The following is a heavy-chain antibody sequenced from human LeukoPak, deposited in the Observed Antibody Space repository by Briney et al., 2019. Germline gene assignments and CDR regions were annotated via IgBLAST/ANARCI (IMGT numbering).Heavy chain of an antibody. J-gene: IGHJ1*01. D-gene: IGHD3-22*01. CDR3: ARQFYESRSPHAKYFQH. Sequence: PSETLSLTCSVSGGSISSSSYYWGWIRQAPGRGLEWIGRIYYSGSTYCTPSLKSRVTISVDTSKNQFSLKLNSVTAADTAVYYCARQFYESRSPHAKYFQHWGQGTLVTVSS. CDR2: IYYSGST. CDR1: GGSISSSSYY. V-gene: IGHV4-39*01.